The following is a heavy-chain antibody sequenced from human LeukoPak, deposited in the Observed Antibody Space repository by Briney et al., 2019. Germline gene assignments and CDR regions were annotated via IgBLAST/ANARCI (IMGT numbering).Heavy chain of an antibody. Sequence: GASVKVSCKDSRYTFTSYAINWVRQATGQGLEWMGWMNPNSGSTGYAQKFQGRVTITRNTSISTAYMELSGLRSEDTAVYYCARGRSTGYPYYFEYWGQGTLVTVSS. V-gene: IGHV1-8*03. CDR3: ARGRSTGYPYYFEY. D-gene: IGHD5-12*01. CDR2: MNPNSGST. CDR1: RYTFTSYA. J-gene: IGHJ4*02.